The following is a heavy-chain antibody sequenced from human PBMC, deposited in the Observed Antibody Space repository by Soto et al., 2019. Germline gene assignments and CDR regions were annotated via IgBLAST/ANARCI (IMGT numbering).Heavy chain of an antibody. Sequence: ASVKVSCKVSGYTLTELSIHWVRQAPGEGLEWMGGFDLENGETIYAQRFQGRVTMTEESSADTPYMELSSLRSEDTAIYYCAKANTAHYYFDYWGQGTLVTVSS. CDR1: GYTLTELS. V-gene: IGHV1-24*01. CDR3: AKANTAHYYFDY. D-gene: IGHD4-17*01. CDR2: FDLENGET. J-gene: IGHJ4*02.